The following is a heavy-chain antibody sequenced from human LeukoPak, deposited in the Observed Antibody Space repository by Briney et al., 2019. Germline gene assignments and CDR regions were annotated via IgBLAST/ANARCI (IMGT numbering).Heavy chain of an antibody. CDR3: ASSPYDSSGYYYAGFDY. D-gene: IGHD3-22*01. CDR1: GGSISSYY. Sequence: SETLSLTCTVSGGSISSYYWSWIRQPPGKGLEWIGEINHSVSTKYNPSLKSRVTISVDTSKNQFSLKLSSVTAADTAVYYCASSPYDSSGYYYAGFDYWGQGTLVTVSS. CDR2: INHSVST. V-gene: IGHV4-34*01. J-gene: IGHJ4*02.